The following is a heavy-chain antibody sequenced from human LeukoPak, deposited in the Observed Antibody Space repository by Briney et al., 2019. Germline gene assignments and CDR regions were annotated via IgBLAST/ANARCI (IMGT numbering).Heavy chain of an antibody. V-gene: IGHV3-74*01. CDR1: GFTFSSYW. D-gene: IGHD6-19*01. Sequence: GGSLRLSCAASGFTFSSYWMHWVRQAPGKGLVWVSRINSDGSSTSYADSVKGRFTISRDNAKNTLYLQMNSLRAEDTAVYYCARGHGGGWYYFDYWGQGTLVTVSS. CDR2: INSDGSST. CDR3: ARGHGGGWYYFDY. J-gene: IGHJ4*02.